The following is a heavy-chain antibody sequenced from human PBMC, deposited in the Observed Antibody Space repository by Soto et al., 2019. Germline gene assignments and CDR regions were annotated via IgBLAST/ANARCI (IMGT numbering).Heavy chain of an antibody. V-gene: IGHV4-59*08. Sequence: QVQLQESGPGLVKPSETLSLTCTVSGGSISSYYWSWIRQPPGVGLEWIGYIYYTGSTTYNPSLNSRVTISVDRSKNQFSLKLNSVTAADTGVYYCARHASGYDWYYFDYWGQGTLVTVSS. CDR3: ARHASGYDWYYFDY. D-gene: IGHD5-12*01. CDR2: IYYTGST. CDR1: GGSISSYY. J-gene: IGHJ4*02.